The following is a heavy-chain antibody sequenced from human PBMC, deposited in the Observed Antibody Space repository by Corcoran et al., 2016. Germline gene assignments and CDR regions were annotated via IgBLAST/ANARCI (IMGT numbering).Heavy chain of an antibody. J-gene: IGHJ4*02. CDR3: ARGGGNSVVAIDY. Sequence: QVQLQQWGAGLLKPSETLSLTCAVYGGSFSGYYWSWIRQPPGKGLEWVGEINPSGSTNYNPSLKSRVTISVDTSKNQFSLKLSSVTAADTAVYYCARGGGNSVVAIDYWGQGTLVTVSS. CDR1: GGSFSGYY. V-gene: IGHV4-34*01. CDR2: INPSGST. D-gene: IGHD2-15*01.